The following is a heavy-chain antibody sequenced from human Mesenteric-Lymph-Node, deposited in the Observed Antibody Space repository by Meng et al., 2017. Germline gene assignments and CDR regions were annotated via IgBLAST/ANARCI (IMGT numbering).Heavy chain of an antibody. CDR3: ATWGYSGYDAYYFDY. D-gene: IGHD5-12*01. V-gene: IGHV3-7*01. Sequence: GESLKISCGASRFTFSTYAMSWVRQAPGKGLEWVANIKLDGSEQYYLDSVKGRFTISRDNAKNSLYLQMNSLRAEDTAVYYCATWGYSGYDAYYFDYWGQGTLVTVSS. CDR1: RFTFSTYA. J-gene: IGHJ4*02. CDR2: IKLDGSEQ.